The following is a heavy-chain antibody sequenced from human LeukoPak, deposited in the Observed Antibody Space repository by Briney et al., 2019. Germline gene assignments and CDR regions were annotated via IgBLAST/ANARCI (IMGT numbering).Heavy chain of an antibody. Sequence: GGSLRLSCAASGFTFSSYWMSWVRQAPGKGLEWVANIKQDGSEKYYVDSVMGRFTISRDNAKNSLYLQMNSLRAEDTAVYYCARDSDGGSHIVDYWGQGTLVTVSS. CDR1: GFTFSSYW. D-gene: IGHD2-15*01. J-gene: IGHJ4*02. CDR3: ARDSDGGSHIVDY. V-gene: IGHV3-7*03. CDR2: IKQDGSEK.